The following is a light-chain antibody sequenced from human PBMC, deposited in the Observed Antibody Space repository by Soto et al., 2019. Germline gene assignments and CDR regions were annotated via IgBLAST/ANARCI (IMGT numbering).Light chain of an antibody. J-gene: IGLJ1*01. Sequence: QSVLTQPASVSGSHGQSITISCVGTSGDIGDYNYVSWYQQHPGKVPKVIIYDVGNRPSGVSYRFSGTKSGNTASLTVSGLQAEDEADYYCCSYTRSGTLIFGTGTKVTVL. CDR3: CSYTRSGTLI. CDR2: DVG. CDR1: SGDIGDYNY. V-gene: IGLV2-14*01.